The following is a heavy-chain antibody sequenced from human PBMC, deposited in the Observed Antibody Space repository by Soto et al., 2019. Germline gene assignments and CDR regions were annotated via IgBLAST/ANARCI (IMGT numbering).Heavy chain of an antibody. V-gene: IGHV1-18*01. CDR2: ISAYNGNT. J-gene: IGHJ6*02. D-gene: IGHD5-18*01. Sequence: QVQLVQSGAEVKKPGASVKVSCKASGYTFTSYGISWVRQAPGQGLEWMGWISAYNGNTNYAQKLQGRVTMTTDTSTSTTYMELRSLRSYNTSVYYCARGEYSSSYRGSTYYCGMTIWRQGATFNVSS. CDR1: GYTFTSYG. CDR3: ARGEYSSSYRGSTYYCGMTI.